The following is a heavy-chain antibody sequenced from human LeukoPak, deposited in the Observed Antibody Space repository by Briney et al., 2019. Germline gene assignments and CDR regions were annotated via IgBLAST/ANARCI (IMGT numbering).Heavy chain of an antibody. CDR1: GFTFGDYA. CDR3: TRDQTPYY. CDR2: IRSIIYGGTP. J-gene: IGHJ4*02. V-gene: IGHV3-49*04. Sequence: PGGSLRLSCTTSGFTFGDYAMTWVRQATGKGLEWVGFIRSIIYGGTPEYAASVKGRFTISRDDSRGIAYLQMNSLNIEDTAVYYCTRDQTPYYWGQGTLVTVSS.